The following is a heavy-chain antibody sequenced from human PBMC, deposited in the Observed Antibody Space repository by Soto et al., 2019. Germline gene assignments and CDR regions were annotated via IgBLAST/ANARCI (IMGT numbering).Heavy chain of an antibody. D-gene: IGHD3-10*01. V-gene: IGHV3-74*01. Sequence: EVQLVESGGGLVQPGGCLRLSCAASGFTFSGSCMHWVRQAPGKGLVWVSRINGYGRGTSYADFVKGRFTISRDDAKDTLFLQMNGLRAEDTAVYYCARGIFGSGTANDYWGQGTLVTVSS. CDR2: INGYGRGT. CDR1: GFTFSGSC. CDR3: ARGIFGSGTANDY. J-gene: IGHJ4*02.